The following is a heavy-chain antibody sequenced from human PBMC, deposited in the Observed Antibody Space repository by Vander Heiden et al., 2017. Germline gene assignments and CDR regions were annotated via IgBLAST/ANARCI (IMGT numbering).Heavy chain of an antibody. CDR1: GFTLSTYW. CDR2: ISTDGSST. D-gene: IGHD4-17*01. V-gene: IGHV3-74*01. J-gene: IGHJ3*02. Sequence: EVQLVESGGGLVQIGGSLRLSCAASGFTLSTYWMHWVRKGPGKGLVWVSRISTDGSSTSYADSLQGRFTISRDNAKNTLYLQMNSLRAEDTAVYYCARVPSRNGDYAFGAFDIWGQGTMVTVSS. CDR3: ARVPSRNGDYAFGAFDI.